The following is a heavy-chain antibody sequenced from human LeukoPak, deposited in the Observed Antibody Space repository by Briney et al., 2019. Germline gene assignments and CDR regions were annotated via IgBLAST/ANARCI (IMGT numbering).Heavy chain of an antibody. D-gene: IGHD2-2*01. J-gene: IGHJ3*02. CDR1: GFTFSSYG. Sequence: GRSLRLSCAASGFTFSSYGMHWVRQAPGKGLEWVAVISYDGSNKYYADSVKGRFTISRDNSKDTLYLQMNSLRDEDTAVYYCARDPRDGYCSSTSCYGALDIWGQGTMVTVSS. CDR3: ARDPRDGYCSSTSCYGALDI. V-gene: IGHV3-30*03. CDR2: ISYDGSNK.